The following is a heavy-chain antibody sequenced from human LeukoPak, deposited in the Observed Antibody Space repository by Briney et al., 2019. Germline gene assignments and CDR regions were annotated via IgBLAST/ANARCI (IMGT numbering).Heavy chain of an antibody. CDR2: IHYTGST. CDR3: ASVDDEGYSDS. Sequence: SQTLSLTCTVSGGSISSGGYYWSWIRRPPGKGLEWIGYIHYTGSTKYNPSLKSRLTISVDTSKNQFSLKLSSVTAADTAVYYCASVDDEGYSDSWGQGTLVTVSS. CDR1: GGSISSGGYY. D-gene: IGHD3-22*01. J-gene: IGHJ4*02. V-gene: IGHV4-61*08.